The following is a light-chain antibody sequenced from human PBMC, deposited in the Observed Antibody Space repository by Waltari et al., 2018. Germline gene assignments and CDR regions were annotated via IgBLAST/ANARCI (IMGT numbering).Light chain of an antibody. CDR3: QQYNSYSYT. CDR2: KAS. J-gene: IGKJ2*01. V-gene: IGKV1-5*03. CDR1: QSINSW. Sequence: DIEMPQSPYPLCTCVGDRHNNTCRASQSINSWLAWYQQKPGKAPKLLIYKASSLESGVPSRFSGSGSGTEFTLTISSLQPDDFATYYCQQYNSYSYTFGQGTKLEIK.